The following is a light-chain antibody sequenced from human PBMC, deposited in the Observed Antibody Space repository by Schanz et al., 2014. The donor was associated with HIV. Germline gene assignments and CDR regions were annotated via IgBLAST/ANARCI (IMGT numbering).Light chain of an antibody. CDR1: QSVSSN. V-gene: IGKV3-20*01. CDR3: QQYGTSPRT. Sequence: EILMTQSPATLSVSPGERATLSCRASQSVSSNLAWYQQKPGQAPRLLIYGASRRATGVPDRFSGSGSGTDFTLTISRLEPEDFAVYYCQQYGTSPRTFGQGTKV. CDR2: GAS. J-gene: IGKJ1*01.